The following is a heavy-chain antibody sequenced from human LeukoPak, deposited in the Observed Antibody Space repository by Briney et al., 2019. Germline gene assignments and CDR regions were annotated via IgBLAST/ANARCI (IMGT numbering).Heavy chain of an antibody. V-gene: IGHV4-30-2*01. CDR3: ARGAPYPYYGMDA. CDR2: IYHRGST. CDR1: GGSISSGGYS. J-gene: IGHJ6*02. Sequence: SETLSLTCAVSGGSISSGGYSWSWIRQPPGKGLEWIGYIYHRGSTYYNPSLKSRVTISVDRSKNQFSLKLSSVTAADTAVYYCARGAPYPYYGMDAWGQGTTVTVSS. D-gene: IGHD2-21*01.